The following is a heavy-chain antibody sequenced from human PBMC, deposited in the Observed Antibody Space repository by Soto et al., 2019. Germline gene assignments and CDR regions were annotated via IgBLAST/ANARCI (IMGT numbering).Heavy chain of an antibody. CDR2: IDPSDSYT. J-gene: IGHJ6*02. Sequence: GESLKISCKGFGYSFTSYWISWVRQMPGKGLEWMGRIDPSDSYTNYSPSFQGHVTISADKSISTAYLQWSSLKASDTAMYYCASPVGSFGYSSSWYGTERLYYYYYGMDVWGQGTTVTVSS. CDR3: ASPVGSFGYSSSWYGTERLYYYYYGMDV. CDR1: GYSFTSYW. D-gene: IGHD6-13*01. V-gene: IGHV5-10-1*01.